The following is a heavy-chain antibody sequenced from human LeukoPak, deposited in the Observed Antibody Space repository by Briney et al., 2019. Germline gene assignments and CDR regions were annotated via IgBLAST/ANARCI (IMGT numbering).Heavy chain of an antibody. D-gene: IGHD6-13*01. V-gene: IGHV3-7*01. CDR3: ARIAAAGTRYSYYFDY. CDR2: IKQDGSEK. CDR1: GFTFSSYW. Sequence: GGSLRLSCAASGFTFSSYWMSWVRQAPGKGLEWVANIKQDGSEKYYVDSVKGRFTISRDNAKNSLYLQMNSLRAEDTAVYYCARIAAAGTRYSYYFDYWGQGTLVTVSS. J-gene: IGHJ4*02.